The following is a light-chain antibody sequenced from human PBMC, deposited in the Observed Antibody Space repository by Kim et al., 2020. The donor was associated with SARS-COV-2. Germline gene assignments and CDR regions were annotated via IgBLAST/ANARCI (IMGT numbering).Light chain of an antibody. CDR1: QSVGTY. CDR3: QQRT. J-gene: IGKJ4*01. CDR2: DAS. V-gene: IGKV3-11*01. Sequence: SPGTLSLSPGERAPLSCRASQSVGTYLAWYQHKPGQAPRLLIYDASNRATGIPARFSGSGSGTDFTLTISSLEPEDFAVYYCQQRTFGGGTKLEI.